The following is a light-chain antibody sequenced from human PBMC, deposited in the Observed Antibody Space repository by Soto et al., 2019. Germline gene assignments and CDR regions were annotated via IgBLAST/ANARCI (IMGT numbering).Light chain of an antibody. CDR3: QQYGSSPRT. Sequence: EIVLTHSPATLSLSPWERATLSCRATQSVRSSLAWYRQQPGQAPRLLIYDASRRATGIPARFSGSGSGTGFTLTISRREPEDFAVYYCQQYGSSPRTFGQGTKVDIK. CDR2: DAS. J-gene: IGKJ1*01. CDR1: QSVRSS. V-gene: IGKV3-20*01.